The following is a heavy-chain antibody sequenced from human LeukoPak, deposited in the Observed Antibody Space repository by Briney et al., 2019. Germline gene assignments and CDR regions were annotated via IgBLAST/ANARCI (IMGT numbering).Heavy chain of an antibody. Sequence: PGGSLRLSCAASGFTFRSYSMNWVRQAPGKGPERVANINQDGSEKLYVDSVKGRFTISRDNAKNSLYLQMNSLRVEDTAVYYCTRDVREAYDIWGHGTMVTVSS. CDR2: INQDGSEK. CDR1: GFTFRSYS. CDR3: TRDVREAYDI. V-gene: IGHV3-7*01. J-gene: IGHJ3*02. D-gene: IGHD3-16*01.